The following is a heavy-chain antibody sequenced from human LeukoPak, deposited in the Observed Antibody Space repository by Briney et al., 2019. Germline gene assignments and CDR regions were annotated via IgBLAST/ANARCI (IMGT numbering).Heavy chain of an antibody. V-gene: IGHV3-53*01. CDR1: GFSVGTKY. D-gene: IGHD3-10*01. CDR3: ARVGDHYHWYFDL. CDR2: LYSGADT. J-gene: IGHJ2*01. Sequence: GGSLRLSCEASGFSVGTKYMNWVRQAPGKGLEWLSILYSGADTYYADSVKGRFTISGDSSKNTLFLHMNGLRTDDTAIYYCARVGDHYHWYFDLWGRGTRVSVSS.